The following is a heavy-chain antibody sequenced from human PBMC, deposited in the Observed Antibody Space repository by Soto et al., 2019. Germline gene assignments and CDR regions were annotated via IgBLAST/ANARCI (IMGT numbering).Heavy chain of an antibody. V-gene: IGHV1-69*01. D-gene: IGHD2-21*02. Sequence: VQLVQSGAEVKKPGSSVKVSCKASGGTFSNYPFIWVRQAPGQGLDWMGGIIPIFGTTDYGQRFQGRVTITADESTNTAYMELSSLRSDDTAVYYCARSLYCGGGCYSHLDYWGQGTLVTVSS. CDR2: IIPIFGTT. CDR1: GGTFSNYP. J-gene: IGHJ4*02. CDR3: ARSLYCGGGCYSHLDY.